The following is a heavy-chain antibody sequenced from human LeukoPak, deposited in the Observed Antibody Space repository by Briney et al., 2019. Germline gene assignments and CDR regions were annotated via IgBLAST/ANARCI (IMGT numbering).Heavy chain of an antibody. J-gene: IGHJ5*02. Sequence: PSETLSLTCTVSGGSISSSTYYWGWIRQPPGKGLEWIGSISYSGSSYYNPSLKSRVTISLDTSKNQFSLKLSSVTAADTAVYYCARGGIQQWLPNKNWFDPWGQGTLVTVSS. CDR2: ISYSGSS. CDR3: ARGGIQQWLPNKNWFDP. CDR1: GGSISSSTYY. D-gene: IGHD5-18*01. V-gene: IGHV4-39*07.